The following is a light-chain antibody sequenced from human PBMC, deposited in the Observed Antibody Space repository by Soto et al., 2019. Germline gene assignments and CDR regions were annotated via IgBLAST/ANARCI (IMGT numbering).Light chain of an antibody. CDR1: QNNNSW. Sequence: DIQMTQSPSTPPAPAGDKVTNTCRAKQNNNSWLAWYQQKPGKAPKLLIYDASSLESGVPSRFSGSGSGTEFTLTICGLQCDDFATYYCQQYNSYSVGQGTKVEIK. J-gene: IGKJ1*01. V-gene: IGKV1-5*01. CDR2: DAS. CDR3: QQYNSYS.